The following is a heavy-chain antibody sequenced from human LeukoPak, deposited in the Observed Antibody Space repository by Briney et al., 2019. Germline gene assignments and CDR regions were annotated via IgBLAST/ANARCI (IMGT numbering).Heavy chain of an antibody. CDR2: IYPGDSDT. D-gene: IGHD3-16*01. CDR1: GYSFTTYW. Sequence: GESLKISCKGSGYSFTTYWIGWVRQMPGKGLEWMGIIYPGDSDTRYSPSFQGQVTISADKSISTAYLQWSSLKASDTALYYCARHDMTTSEYYFDYWGQGTLVTVSS. V-gene: IGHV5-51*01. CDR3: ARHDMTTSEYYFDY. J-gene: IGHJ4*02.